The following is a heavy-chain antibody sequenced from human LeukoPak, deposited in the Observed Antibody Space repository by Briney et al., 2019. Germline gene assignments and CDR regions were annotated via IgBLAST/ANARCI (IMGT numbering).Heavy chain of an antibody. V-gene: IGHV6-1*01. Sequence: SQTLSLTCAISGDRVSSNSAAWNWIRQSPSRGLEWLGRTYYRSKWYNDYAVSVKSRITINPDTSKNQFSLQLDSVTPEDTAVYYCAKSTVVTQFFDYWGQGTLVTVSS. D-gene: IGHD4-23*01. J-gene: IGHJ4*02. CDR1: GDRVSSNSAA. CDR2: TYYRSKWYN. CDR3: AKSTVVTQFFDY.